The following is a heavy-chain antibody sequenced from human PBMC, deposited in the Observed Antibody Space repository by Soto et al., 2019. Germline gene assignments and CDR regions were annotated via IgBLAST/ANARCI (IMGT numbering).Heavy chain of an antibody. CDR1: GFTFSSYA. CDR2: ISYGGSNK. Sequence: GGSLRLSCAASGFTFSSYAMSWVRQAPGKGLEWVAVISYGGSNKYYADSVKGRFTISRDNSKNTLYLQMNSLRAEDTAVYYCAKASVVVAAKGAVDYYYGMDVWGQGTTVTVSS. D-gene: IGHD2-15*01. V-gene: IGHV3-30*18. J-gene: IGHJ6*02. CDR3: AKASVVVAAKGAVDYYYGMDV.